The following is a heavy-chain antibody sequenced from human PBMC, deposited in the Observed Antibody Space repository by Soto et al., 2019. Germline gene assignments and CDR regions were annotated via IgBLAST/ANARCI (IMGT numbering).Heavy chain of an antibody. CDR2: ISSRSDI. Sequence: PGGSLRLSCVGSVFTCSTYSINWVRQAPGKGLEWVSSISSRSDIYYADSVKGRFTISRDNAKNSVSLQMNSLRAEDTAVYYCAREYTAWPLAYGLDVWGQGTTVTVSS. D-gene: IGHD2-2*02. CDR3: AREYTAWPLAYGLDV. V-gene: IGHV3-21*01. CDR1: VFTCSTYS. J-gene: IGHJ6*02.